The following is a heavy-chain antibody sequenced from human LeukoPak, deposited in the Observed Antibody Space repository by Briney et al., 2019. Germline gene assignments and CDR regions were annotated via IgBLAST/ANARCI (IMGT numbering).Heavy chain of an antibody. Sequence: SETLSLTCTVSGGSISSYYWSWIRQPPGKGLEWIGYIYYSVSTTYNPSLKSRVTISVDTSKNQFSLKLSSVTAADTAVYYCARSAGYQLLEGYYYYMDVWGKGTTVTVSS. CDR1: GGSISSYY. J-gene: IGHJ6*03. V-gene: IGHV4-59*01. D-gene: IGHD2-2*01. CDR2: IYYSVST. CDR3: ARSAGYQLLEGYYYYMDV.